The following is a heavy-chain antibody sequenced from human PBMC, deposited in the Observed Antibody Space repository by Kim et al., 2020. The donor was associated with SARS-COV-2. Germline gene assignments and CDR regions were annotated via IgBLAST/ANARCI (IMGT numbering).Heavy chain of an antibody. CDR1: GFTFSSYA. D-gene: IGHD4-17*01. CDR3: ASGDRRFNFDY. J-gene: IGHJ4*02. CDR2: ISGSGGST. V-gene: IGHV3-23*01. Sequence: GGSLRLSCAASGFTFSSYAMSWVRQAPGKGLEWVSAISGSGGSTYYADSVKGRFTIPRDNSKNTLYLQMNSLRAEDTAVYYCASGDRRFNFDYWGQGTLVTVSS.